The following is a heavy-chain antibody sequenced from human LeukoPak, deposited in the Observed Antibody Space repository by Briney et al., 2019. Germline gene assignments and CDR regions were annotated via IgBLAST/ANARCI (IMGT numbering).Heavy chain of an antibody. Sequence: TGGSLRLSCAASGFTFSNAWMTWVRQAPGKGLEWVGRVKSKTDDGATDYAAPVKGRFTISRDDSKNTLYLRMNSLKTEDTAVYYCTTGRRYYDSSGYYPYYFDYWGQGTLVTVSS. CDR2: VKSKTDDGAT. D-gene: IGHD3-22*01. V-gene: IGHV3-15*01. CDR3: TTGRRYYDSSGYYPYYFDY. CDR1: GFTFSNAW. J-gene: IGHJ4*02.